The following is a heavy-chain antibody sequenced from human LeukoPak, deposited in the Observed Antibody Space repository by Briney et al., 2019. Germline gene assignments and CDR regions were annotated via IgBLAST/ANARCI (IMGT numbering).Heavy chain of an antibody. Sequence: PGGSLRLSCAASGFIFGNAWMSWVRQAPGKGLEWVGRIKSNPDGGTADYNAPVKGRFTFSRDDSRNTLYLQMNSLKTEDTAVYYCATDHSSSSWYDSWGQGTLVTVSS. CDR3: ATDHSSSSWYDS. J-gene: IGHJ5*01. D-gene: IGHD6-13*01. V-gene: IGHV3-15*01. CDR2: IKSNPDGGTA. CDR1: GFIFGNAW.